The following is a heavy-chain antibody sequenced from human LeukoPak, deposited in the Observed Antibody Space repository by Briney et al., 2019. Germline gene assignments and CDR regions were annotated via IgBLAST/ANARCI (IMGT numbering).Heavy chain of an antibody. CDR3: AGLSGYQYYYGMDV. J-gene: IGHJ6*02. Sequence: TADTLSLMCTVSGRSIISYYWSWIRQPRGEGREWLGYIYYSGSTNYNPSLKSRVTISVDTSKNQFSLKLSSVTAADTAVYYCAGLSGYQYYYGMDVWGQGTTVTVSS. D-gene: IGHD3-3*01. CDR2: IYYSGST. V-gene: IGHV4-59*07. CDR1: GRSIISYY.